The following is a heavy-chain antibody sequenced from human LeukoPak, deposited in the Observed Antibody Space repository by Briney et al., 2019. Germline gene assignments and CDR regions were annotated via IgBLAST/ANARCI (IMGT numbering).Heavy chain of an antibody. CDR3: ARVGSDILTGKGVYYMDV. D-gene: IGHD3-9*01. V-gene: IGHV1-2*02. CDR1: GYTFTGYY. J-gene: IGHJ6*03. Sequence: ASVKVSCKXSGYTFTGYYMHWVRQAPGQGLEWMGWINPNSGGTNYAQKFQGRVTMTRDTSISTAYMELSRLRSDDTAVYYCARVGSDILTGKGVYYMDVWGKGTTVTVSS. CDR2: INPNSGGT.